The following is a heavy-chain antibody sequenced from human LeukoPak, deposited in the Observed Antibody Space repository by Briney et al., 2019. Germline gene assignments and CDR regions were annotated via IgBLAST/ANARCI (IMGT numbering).Heavy chain of an antibody. CDR1: GFTFSSYA. V-gene: IGHV3-30-3*01. CDR2: ISYDGSNK. D-gene: IGHD3-3*01. Sequence: GRSLRLSCAASGFTFSSYAMHWVRQAPGKGLEWVAVISYDGSNKYYADSVKGRFTISRDNSKNTLYLQMNSLRAEDTAVYYCARDPNYDFWSGYGWFDPWGQGTLVTVSS. J-gene: IGHJ5*02. CDR3: ARDPNYDFWSGYGWFDP.